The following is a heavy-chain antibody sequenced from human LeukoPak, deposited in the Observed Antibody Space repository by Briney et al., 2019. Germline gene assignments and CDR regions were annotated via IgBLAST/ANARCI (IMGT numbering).Heavy chain of an antibody. J-gene: IGHJ3*02. D-gene: IGHD3-10*01. CDR1: GFTVSSNY. CDR2: IYSGGNT. V-gene: IGHV3-66*01. Sequence: GGSLRLSCADSGFTVSSNYMTWVRQAPGKGLEGVSVIYSGGNTFYADSLKGRFTISRDDSKNTLYLQMNSLRVEDTAVYYCARGPMVRGVNIGAFDIWGQGTMVTVSS. CDR3: ARGPMVRGVNIGAFDI.